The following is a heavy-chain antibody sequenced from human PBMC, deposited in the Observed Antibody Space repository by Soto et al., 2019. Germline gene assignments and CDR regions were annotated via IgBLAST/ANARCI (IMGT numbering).Heavy chain of an antibody. V-gene: IGHV3-21*01. CDR1: GFTFISYS. J-gene: IGHJ4*02. CDR2: ISSSSSYI. D-gene: IGHD4-17*01. Sequence: EVQLVESGGGLVKPGGSLRLSFPASGFTFISYSLNWFRQAPGKGLEWVSSISSSSSYIYYADSVKGRFTISRDNAKNSLYLQMNSLRAEDAAVYYCARVGDYGYPYYFDYWGQGTLVTVSS. CDR3: ARVGDYGYPYYFDY.